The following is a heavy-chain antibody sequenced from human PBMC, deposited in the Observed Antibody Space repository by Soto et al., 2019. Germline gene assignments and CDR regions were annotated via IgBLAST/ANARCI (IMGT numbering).Heavy chain of an antibody. CDR1: GFTFDDYA. CDR2: ISWNSGSI. D-gene: IGHD2-2*01. V-gene: IGHV3-9*01. Sequence: GGSLRLSCAASGFTFDDYAMHWVRQAPGKGLEWVSGISWNSGSIGYADSVKGRFTISRDNAKNSLYLQMNSLRAEDTALYYCAKDLGYCSSTSCGPFHYYYSGMDVGGQGTTVTVSS. J-gene: IGHJ6*02. CDR3: AKDLGYCSSTSCGPFHYYYSGMDV.